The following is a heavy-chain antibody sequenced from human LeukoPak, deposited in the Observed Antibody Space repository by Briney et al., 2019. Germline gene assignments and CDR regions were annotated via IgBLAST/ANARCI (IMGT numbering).Heavy chain of an antibody. CDR2: IYHSGST. Sequence: SETLSLTCTVSGYSISSGYYWGWIRQPPGKGLEWLGSIYHSGSTYNNPSLKSRVTMSVDTSKNQFSLKLTSATAADTALYYCARAYSNWFDPWGQGTLVTVSS. V-gene: IGHV4-38-2*02. CDR3: ARAYSNWFDP. J-gene: IGHJ5*02. D-gene: IGHD4-11*01. CDR1: GYSISSGYY.